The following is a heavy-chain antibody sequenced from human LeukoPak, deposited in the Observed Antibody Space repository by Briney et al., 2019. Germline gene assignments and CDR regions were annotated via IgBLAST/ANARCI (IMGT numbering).Heavy chain of an antibody. CDR2: IIPIFGTA. CDR1: GYTFTSYD. J-gene: IGHJ4*02. Sequence: SVKVSCKASGYTFTSYDINWVRQATGQGLEWMGGIIPIFGTANYAQKFQGRVTITTDESTSTAYMELSSLRSDDTAVYYCARDGDYAGDSWRGDDRVFDYWGQGTLVTVSS. V-gene: IGHV1-69*05. D-gene: IGHD4-23*01. CDR3: ARDGDYAGDSWRGDDRVFDY.